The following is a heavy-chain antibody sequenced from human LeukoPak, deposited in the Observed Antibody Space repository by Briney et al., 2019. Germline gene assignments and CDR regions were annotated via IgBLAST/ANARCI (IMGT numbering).Heavy chain of an antibody. CDR2: ISWSGGST. Sequence: GGSLTQSLPATGWTLRKYPINGLGPAPGREVEWVSAISWSGGSTYYADSVKGRFTISRDNSKNTLYLQMNSLRAEDTAVYYCAKDPIVVVPAAIDAFDIWGQGTMVTVSS. D-gene: IGHD2-2*01. J-gene: IGHJ3*02. CDR3: AKDPIVVVPAAIDAFDI. V-gene: IGHV3-23*01. CDR1: GWTLRKYP.